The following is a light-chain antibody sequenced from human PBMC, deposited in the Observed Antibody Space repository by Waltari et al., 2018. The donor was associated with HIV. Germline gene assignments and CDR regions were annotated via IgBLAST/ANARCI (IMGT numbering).Light chain of an antibody. J-gene: IGKJ3*01. CDR1: RSVSYSPNNKNY. V-gene: IGKV4-1*01. CDR3: QQYFSSPFT. Sequence: DIVRTQSPASLAVSLGARAPTPRKSSRSVSYSPNNKNYLAWYQQKPGQPPKVLIYWASTRQSGVPDRFSGSGSGTDFTLTISSLQAEDVAVYYCQQYFSSPFTFGPGTKVDIK. CDR2: WAS.